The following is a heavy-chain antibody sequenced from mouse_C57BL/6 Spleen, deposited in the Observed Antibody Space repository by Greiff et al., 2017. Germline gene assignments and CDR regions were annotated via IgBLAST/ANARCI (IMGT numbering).Heavy chain of an antibody. J-gene: IGHJ3*01. CDR1: GYTFTGYW. CDR3: ARGGYYGSSWFAY. Sequence: VQLQQSGAELMKPGASVKLSCKATGYTFTGYWIEWVKQRPGHGLEWIGEILPGSGSTNHNEKFKGKATFTADTSSNTAYMQLSSLTTEDSAIYYCARGGYYGSSWFAYWGQGTLVTVSA. V-gene: IGHV1-9*01. CDR2: ILPGSGST. D-gene: IGHD1-1*01.